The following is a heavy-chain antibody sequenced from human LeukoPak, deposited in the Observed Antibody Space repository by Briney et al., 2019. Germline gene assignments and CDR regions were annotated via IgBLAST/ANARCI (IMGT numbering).Heavy chain of an antibody. J-gene: IGHJ5*02. Sequence: SETLSLTCTVSGGSISSGGYYWSWIRQHPGEGLEWIGYIYYSGSTYYNPSLKSRVTISVDTSKNQFSLKLSSVTAADTAVYYCARVWGIAAANWFDPWGQGTLVTVSS. D-gene: IGHD6-13*01. CDR3: ARVWGIAAANWFDP. CDR2: IYYSGST. V-gene: IGHV4-31*03. CDR1: GGSISSGGYY.